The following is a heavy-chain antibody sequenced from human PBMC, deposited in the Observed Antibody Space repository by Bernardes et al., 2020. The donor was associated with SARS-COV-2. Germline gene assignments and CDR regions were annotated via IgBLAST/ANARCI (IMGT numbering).Heavy chain of an antibody. V-gene: IGHV3-30-3*01. CDR1: GFTFSSYA. CDR3: ARANYGNYYYYGLDV. CDR2: ISYDGSNK. Sequence: GGSLRLSCAASGFTFSSYAMHWVRQAPGKGLEWVAVISYDGSNKYYADSVKGRFTISRDNSKNTLYLQMNSLRAEDTAVYYCARANYGNYYYYGLDVWGQGTTVTVSS. J-gene: IGHJ6*02. D-gene: IGHD4-17*01.